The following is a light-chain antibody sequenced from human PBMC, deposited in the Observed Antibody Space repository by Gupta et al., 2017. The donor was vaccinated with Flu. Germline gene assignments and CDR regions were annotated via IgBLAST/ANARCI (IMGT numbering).Light chain of an antibody. J-gene: IGLJ3*02. CDR3: CSYAGDYSFGV. CDR2: DVT. CDR1: SSDVGGYIY. Sequence: QSALPQPRSVSGSPGQSVTISCTGTSSDVGGYIYVSWYQQHPGKAPKLMLYDVTKRPSGVPDRFSGSKSGNTASLTISGLQGEDEADYYCCSYAGDYSFGVFGGGTKLTVL. V-gene: IGLV2-11*01.